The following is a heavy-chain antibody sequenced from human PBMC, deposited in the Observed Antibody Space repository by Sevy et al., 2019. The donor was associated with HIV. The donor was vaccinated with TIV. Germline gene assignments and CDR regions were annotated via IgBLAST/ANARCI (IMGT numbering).Heavy chain of an antibody. J-gene: IGHJ4*02. Sequence: GGSLRLSCAASGFTFSKYSMSWIRQTPGKGLEWVSTFSFGCGKINYADSVKGRFTISRDDSRNTFYLQMNSLRAEDTAIYYCATAGCTKPHDYWGQGTVVTASS. CDR2: FSFGCGKI. CDR3: ATAGCTKPHDY. D-gene: IGHD2-8*01. V-gene: IGHV3-23*01. CDR1: GFTFSKYS.